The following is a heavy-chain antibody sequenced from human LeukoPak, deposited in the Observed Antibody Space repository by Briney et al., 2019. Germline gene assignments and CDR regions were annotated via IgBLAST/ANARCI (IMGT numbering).Heavy chain of an antibody. CDR3: VRGAGRDGGY. D-gene: IGHD5-24*01. Sequence: PSETLSLTCTVSGASISSSYWSWIRQPPGRGLEWIGYIYYSGITNYHPSLKSRLTISVDTSKNQFSLRLNSVTAADTAVYYCVRGAGRDGGYWGQGTLVTVSS. V-gene: IGHV4-59*01. CDR1: GASISSSY. J-gene: IGHJ4*02. CDR2: IYYSGIT.